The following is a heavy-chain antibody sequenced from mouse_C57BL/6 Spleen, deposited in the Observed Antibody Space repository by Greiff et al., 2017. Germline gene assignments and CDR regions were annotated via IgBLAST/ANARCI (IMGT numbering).Heavy chain of an antibody. V-gene: IGHV1-82*01. Sequence: VQRVESGPELVKPGASVKISCKASGYAFSSSWMNWVKQRPGKGLEWIGRLYPGDGDTNYNGQFKGKATLTADKSSSTAYMQLSSLTSEDSAVYFCARYYYGNYYAMDYWGQGTSVTVSS. CDR2: LYPGDGDT. J-gene: IGHJ4*01. CDR1: GYAFSSSW. D-gene: IGHD1-1*01. CDR3: ARYYYGNYYAMDY.